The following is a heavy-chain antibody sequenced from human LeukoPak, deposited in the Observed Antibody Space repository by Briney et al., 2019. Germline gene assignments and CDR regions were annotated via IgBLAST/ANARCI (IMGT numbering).Heavy chain of an antibody. Sequence: MPSETLSLTCNVSGGSITSGTSYWGWIRQPPGKGLEWIGNIYYSGSTYYNPSLKSRVTISVDTSKNQFSLKLSSVTAADTAVYYCARDTITMVRGVPTNWFDPWGQGTLVTVSS. V-gene: IGHV4-39*07. D-gene: IGHD3-10*01. J-gene: IGHJ5*02. CDR3: ARDTITMVRGVPTNWFDP. CDR2: IYYSGST. CDR1: GGSITSGTSY.